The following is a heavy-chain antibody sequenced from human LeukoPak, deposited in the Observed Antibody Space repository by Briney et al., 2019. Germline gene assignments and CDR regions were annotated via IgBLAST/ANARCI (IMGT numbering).Heavy chain of an antibody. Sequence: GGSLRLSCAASGFTFSGSAMHWVRQASGKGLEWVGRIRSKANSYATAYAASVKGRFTISRDDSKNTAYLQMNSLKTEDTAVYYCTSRHVQLERLIDYWGQGTLVTVSS. V-gene: IGHV3-73*01. CDR1: GFTFSGSA. D-gene: IGHD1-1*01. CDR3: TSRHVQLERLIDY. CDR2: IRSKANSYAT. J-gene: IGHJ4*02.